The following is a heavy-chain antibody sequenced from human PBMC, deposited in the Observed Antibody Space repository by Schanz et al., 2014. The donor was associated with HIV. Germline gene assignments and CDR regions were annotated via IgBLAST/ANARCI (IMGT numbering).Heavy chain of an antibody. D-gene: IGHD3-3*01. V-gene: IGHV4-34*01. J-gene: IGHJ2*01. CDR2: INHSGST. Sequence: QVQLQQWGAGLLKPSETLSLTCTVSGGSISGHYWSWIRQPAGKGLEWIGEINHSGSTNYNPSLKSRVTISVDTSKNQFSLNLNSVTAADTAVYYCVRLELSYWYFDLWGRGTLVTVSS. CDR3: VRLELSYWYFDL. CDR1: GGSISGHY.